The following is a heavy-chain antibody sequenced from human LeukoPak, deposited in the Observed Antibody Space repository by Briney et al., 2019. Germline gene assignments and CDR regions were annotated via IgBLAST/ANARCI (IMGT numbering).Heavy chain of an antibody. J-gene: IGHJ4*02. CDR3: AKSGSYSPTHFDN. CDR1: GFTFSNYA. CDR2: ISGSGSST. Sequence: GGSLRLSCAASGFTFSNYAMSWVRQAPGKGLEWVSAISGSGSSTYYADSVKGRFTISRDSSKNTPYLQMNSLRAEDTAVYYCAKSGSYSPTHFDNWGQGTLVTVSS. D-gene: IGHD1-26*01. V-gene: IGHV3-23*01.